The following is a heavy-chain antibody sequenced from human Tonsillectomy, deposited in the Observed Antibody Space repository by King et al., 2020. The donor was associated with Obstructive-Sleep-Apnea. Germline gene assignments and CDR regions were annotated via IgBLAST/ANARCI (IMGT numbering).Heavy chain of an antibody. J-gene: IGHJ4*02. D-gene: IGHD1-7*01. Sequence: VQLVESGGGLVQPGGSLRLSCAASGFTFSRHDMTWVRQAPGKGLEWVSAITDSASGGHIYYADSLKGRFTISRDNSKNTLYLQMNSLRAEDTAVYFCAKDITGTTWGQGTLVTVSS. V-gene: IGHV3-23*04. CDR1: GFTFSRHD. CDR3: AKDITGTT. CDR2: ITDSASGGHI.